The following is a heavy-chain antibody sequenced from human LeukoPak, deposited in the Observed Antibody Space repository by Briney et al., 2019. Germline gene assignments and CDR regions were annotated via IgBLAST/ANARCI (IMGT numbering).Heavy chain of an antibody. J-gene: IGHJ3*02. CDR1: GGSISSSSYY. Sequence: SETLSLTCTVSGGSISSSSYYWGWIRQPPGKGLEWIGSIYYSGSTYYNPSLKSRVTISVDTSKNQFSLKLSSVTAADTAVYYCARGWIAANAFDIWGQGTMVTVSS. CDR2: IYYSGST. V-gene: IGHV4-39*07. CDR3: ARGWIAANAFDI. D-gene: IGHD2-15*01.